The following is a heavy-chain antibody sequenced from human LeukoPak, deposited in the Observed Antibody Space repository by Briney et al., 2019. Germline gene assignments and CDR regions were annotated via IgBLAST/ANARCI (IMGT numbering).Heavy chain of an antibody. CDR1: GFTFNNHA. V-gene: IGHV3-23*01. J-gene: IGHJ4*02. CDR2: ISGSGATT. Sequence: PGGSLRLSCAASGFTFNNHAITWVRQAPGKGLEWVSVISGSGATTYYADSVKGRFTISRDNSRNTLYLQMNSLRPEDTAVYYCAKDFEVHSNGCRGHFDYWGQGTLVTVSS. CDR3: AKDFEVHSNGCRGHFDY. D-gene: IGHD6-19*01.